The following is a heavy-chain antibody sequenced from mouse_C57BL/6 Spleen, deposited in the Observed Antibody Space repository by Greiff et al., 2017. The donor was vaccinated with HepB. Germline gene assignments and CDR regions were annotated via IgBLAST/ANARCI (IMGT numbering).Heavy chain of an antibody. CDR2: ISNGGGST. D-gene: IGHD1-1*01. CDR1: GFTFSDYY. V-gene: IGHV5-12*01. Sequence: EVMLVESGGGLVQPGGSLKLSCAASGFTFSDYYMYWVRQTPEKRLEWVAYISNGGGSTYYPDTVKGRFTISRDNAKNTLYLQMSRLKSEDTAMYYCARHNYYGSSPWYFDVWGTGTTVTVSS. J-gene: IGHJ1*03. CDR3: ARHNYYGSSPWYFDV.